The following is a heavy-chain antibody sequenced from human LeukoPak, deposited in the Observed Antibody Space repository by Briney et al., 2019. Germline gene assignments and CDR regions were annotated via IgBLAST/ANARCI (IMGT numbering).Heavy chain of an antibody. CDR2: MTGNGGSL. V-gene: IGHV3-23*01. J-gene: IGHJ6*02. Sequence: GESLKISCAASGFTFSTYAMSWVRQAPGKGLEWVSGMTGNGGSLYYAGSVKGRFTISRDNSKNTLYVQMNSLRADDTAVYYCARGRGSDGLDVWGQGTTVTVSS. CDR1: GFTFSTYA. CDR3: ARGRGSDGLDV.